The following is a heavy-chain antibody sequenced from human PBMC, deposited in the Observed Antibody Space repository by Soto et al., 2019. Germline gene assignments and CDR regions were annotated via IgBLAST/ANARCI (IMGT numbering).Heavy chain of an antibody. D-gene: IGHD2-8*01. CDR2: IWYDGSNK. CDR1: GFTFSSYG. V-gene: IGHV3-33*01. J-gene: IGHJ6*02. Sequence: GGSLRLSCAASGFTFSSYGMHWVRQAPGKGLEWVAVIWYDGSNKYYADSVKGRFTISRDNSKNTLYLQMNSLRAEDTAVYYCAREIGYCTNGVCYSFYYYGMDVWGQGTTVTVSS. CDR3: AREIGYCTNGVCYSFYYYGMDV.